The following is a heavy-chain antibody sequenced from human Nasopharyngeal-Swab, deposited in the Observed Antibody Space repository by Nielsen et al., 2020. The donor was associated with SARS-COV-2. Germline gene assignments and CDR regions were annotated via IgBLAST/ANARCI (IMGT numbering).Heavy chain of an antibody. CDR2: IWYDGSNK. V-gene: IGHV3-33*01. CDR1: GFTFSSYG. CDR3: ARDSKVWGETLDY. Sequence: GGSLRLSCAASGFTFSSYGMHWVRQAPGKGLEWVAFIWYDGSNKYYADSVKGRFTISRDNSNNTLYLQMNSLRAEDTAVYYCARDSKVWGETLDYWGQGTLVTVSS. J-gene: IGHJ4*02. D-gene: IGHD3-16*01.